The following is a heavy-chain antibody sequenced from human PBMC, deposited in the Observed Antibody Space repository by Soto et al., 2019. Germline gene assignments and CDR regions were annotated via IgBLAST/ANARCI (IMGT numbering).Heavy chain of an antibody. J-gene: IGHJ4*02. CDR1: GFTFSRYW. Sequence: PGGSLRLSCTASGFTFSRYWMHWVRQAPGKGLVWVSRIERDGSSTSYADSVKGRFTISRDNAKNTLYLQMNSLRAEDTAVYYCARIDSSGWYEGDYWGQGTLVTVSS. CDR3: ARIDSSGWYEGDY. D-gene: IGHD6-19*01. V-gene: IGHV3-74*01. CDR2: IERDGSST.